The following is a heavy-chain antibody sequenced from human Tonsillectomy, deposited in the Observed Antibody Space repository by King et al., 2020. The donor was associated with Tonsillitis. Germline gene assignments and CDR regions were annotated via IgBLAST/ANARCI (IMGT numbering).Heavy chain of an antibody. CDR3: AMSLAYSSSWHTPQRN. CDR1: GYSLTELA. J-gene: IGHJ1*01. CDR2: FDPEEAEK. D-gene: IGHD6-19*01. V-gene: IGHV1-24*01. Sequence: QLVQSGAGVKKPGASVKVSCKVSGYSLTELAIHWVRQAPGKGLEWMGGFDPEEAEKIYAQKFQDIVSMTEDTDTDTAYMELSNLRSEDTAVYYCAMSLAYSSSWHTPQRNWGQGALVTVSS.